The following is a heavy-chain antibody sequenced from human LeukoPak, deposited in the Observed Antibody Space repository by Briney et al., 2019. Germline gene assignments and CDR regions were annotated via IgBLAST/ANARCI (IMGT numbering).Heavy chain of an antibody. D-gene: IGHD4-17*01. CDR2: VTWDGVGT. CDR3: AKGFGDYGGWFDP. V-gene: IGHV3-43*01. Sequence: GGSLRLSCAASGFTFDDFTMHWVRQAPGKGLEWVSLVTWDGVGTFYADSEKGRFTVSRDNSKNSLYLQMSSLTSEDTAFYYCAKGFGDYGGWFDPWGQGTLVTVSS. CDR1: GFTFDDFT. J-gene: IGHJ5*02.